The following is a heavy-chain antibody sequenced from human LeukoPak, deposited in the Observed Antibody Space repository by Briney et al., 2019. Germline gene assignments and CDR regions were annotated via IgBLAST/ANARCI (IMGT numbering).Heavy chain of an antibody. CDR2: IYYSGST. D-gene: IGHD3-10*01. Sequence: ETLSLTCTVSAGSISSSYWSWIRQPPGKGLEWIGYIYYSGSTNYNPSLKSRVTISVDTSKNQFSLKLSSVTAADTAVYYCARVGGSGGDFFDYWGQGTLVTVSS. CDR3: ARVGGSGGDFFDY. J-gene: IGHJ4*02. V-gene: IGHV4-59*01. CDR1: AGSISSSY.